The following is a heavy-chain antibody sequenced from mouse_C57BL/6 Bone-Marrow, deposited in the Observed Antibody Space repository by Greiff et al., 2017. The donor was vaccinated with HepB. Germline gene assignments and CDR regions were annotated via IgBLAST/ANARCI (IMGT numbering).Heavy chain of an antibody. CDR3: ARWRFYAMDY. V-gene: IGHV1-52*01. CDR2: IDPSDSET. J-gene: IGHJ4*01. Sequence: QVQLQQPGAELVRPGSSVKLSCKASGYTFTSYWMHWVKQRPIQGLEWIGNIDPSDSETHYNQKFKDKATLTVDKSSSTAYMQLSSLTSEDSAVYYCARWRFYAMDYWGQGTSVTVSS. CDR1: GYTFTSYW.